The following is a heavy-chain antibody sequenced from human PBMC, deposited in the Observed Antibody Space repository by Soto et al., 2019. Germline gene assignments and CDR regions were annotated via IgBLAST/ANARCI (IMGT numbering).Heavy chain of an antibody. CDR2: ISYDGSNK. CDR1: GFTFSSYG. Sequence: GGSLRLSCAASGFTFSSYGMHWVRQAPVKGLEWVAVISYDGSNKYYADSVKGRFTISRDNSKNTLYLQMNSLRAEDTAVYYCAKDRMAAHFYYYGMDVWGQGTTVTVSS. J-gene: IGHJ6*02. D-gene: IGHD6-19*01. V-gene: IGHV3-30*18. CDR3: AKDRMAAHFYYYGMDV.